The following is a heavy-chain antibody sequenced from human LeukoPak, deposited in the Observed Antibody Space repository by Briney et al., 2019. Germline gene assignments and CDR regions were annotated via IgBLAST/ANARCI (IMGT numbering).Heavy chain of an antibody. CDR1: GGSFSGYY. CDR2: INHSGST. Sequence: SETLSLTCAVYGGSFSGYYWSWIRQPPGKGLEWIGEINHSGSTNYNPSLKSRVTISVDTSKNQFSLKLSSVTAADTAVYYCARTPQYSSGWHYYYYYYMDVWGKGTTVTVSS. V-gene: IGHV4-34*01. J-gene: IGHJ6*03. D-gene: IGHD6-19*01. CDR3: ARTPQYSSGWHYYYYYYMDV.